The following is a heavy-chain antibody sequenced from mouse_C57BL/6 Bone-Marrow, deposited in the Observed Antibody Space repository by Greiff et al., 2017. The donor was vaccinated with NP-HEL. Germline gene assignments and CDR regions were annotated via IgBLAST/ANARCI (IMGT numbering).Heavy chain of an antibody. CDR3: TTLPDVGGEWFAY. CDR2: IDPENGDT. J-gene: IGHJ3*01. V-gene: IGHV14-4*01. Sequence: VQLQQSGAELVRPGASVKLSCTASGFNIKDDYMHWVKQRPEQGLEWIGWIDPENGDTEYASKFQGKATITADTSSNTAYLQLSSLTSEDTAVYYCTTLPDVGGEWFAYWGQGTLVTVSA. D-gene: IGHD5-5*01. CDR1: GFNIKDDY.